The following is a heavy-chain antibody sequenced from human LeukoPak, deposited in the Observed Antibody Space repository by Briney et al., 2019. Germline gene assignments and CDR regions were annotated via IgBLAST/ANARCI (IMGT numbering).Heavy chain of an antibody. J-gene: IGHJ4*02. V-gene: IGHV4-59*01. CDR2: IYYSGST. CDR1: GGSISSSY. D-gene: IGHD3-22*01. CDR3: ARSPALGYYDSSGYLIDY. Sequence: SETLSLTCTVSGGSISSSYWNWIRQPPGKGLEWVGLIYYSGSTNYNPSLKSRVSISVDTSKNQFSLKLSSVTAADTAVYYCARSPALGYYDSSGYLIDYWGQGTLVTVSS.